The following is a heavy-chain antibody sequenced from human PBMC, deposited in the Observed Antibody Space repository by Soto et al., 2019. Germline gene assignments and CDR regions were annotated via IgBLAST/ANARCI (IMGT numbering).Heavy chain of an antibody. Sequence: GASVKVSCKASGYTFTSYDINWVRQATGQGLEWMGWMNPNSGNTNYAQEFQGRVTMTRDTSISTAYMELSSLRSEDTAIYYCAIPWRYGFWTGYHSYYYMDVWGAGTTVTVSS. J-gene: IGHJ6*03. V-gene: IGHV1-8*01. CDR2: MNPNSGNT. CDR3: AIPWRYGFWTGYHSYYYMDV. CDR1: GYTFTSYD. D-gene: IGHD3-3*01.